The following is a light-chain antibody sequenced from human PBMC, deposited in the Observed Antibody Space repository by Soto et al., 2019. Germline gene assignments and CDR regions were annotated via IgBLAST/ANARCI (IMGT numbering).Light chain of an antibody. CDR2: DAS. Sequence: DIQMTQSPSSLSASVGDRVAITCQASQDISNYLNWYQQKPGKAPKLLIYDASNLETGVPSRFSGSGSGTEFTFTISSLQPEDSASYYCQQYENLPLTFGRGTKVEIK. V-gene: IGKV1-33*01. J-gene: IGKJ4*01. CDR3: QQYENLPLT. CDR1: QDISNY.